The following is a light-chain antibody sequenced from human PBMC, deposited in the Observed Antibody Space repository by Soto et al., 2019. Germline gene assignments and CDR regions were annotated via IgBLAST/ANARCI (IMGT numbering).Light chain of an antibody. V-gene: IGLV2-8*01. Sequence: QSALTQPPSASGSPGESGTISCTGTSSDIGRYNYVSWYQQHPGKAPKLIIFEVNKWPSGVPDRFSASKSGNTASLTVSGLQAEDEADYYCSSYAGDNTYVFGTGTKVTVL. CDR1: SSDIGRYNY. J-gene: IGLJ1*01. CDR3: SSYAGDNTYV. CDR2: EVN.